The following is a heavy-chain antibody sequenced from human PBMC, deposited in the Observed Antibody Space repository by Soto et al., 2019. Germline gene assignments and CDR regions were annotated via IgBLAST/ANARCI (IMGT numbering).Heavy chain of an antibody. CDR2: IWYDGSNK. CDR1: GFAFSSYG. J-gene: IGHJ4*02. CDR3: ARESWVATTGFDY. D-gene: IGHD5-12*01. V-gene: IGHV3-33*01. Sequence: GGSVGLSCAASGFAFSSYGMHWVRQAPGKGLEWVAVIWYDGSNKYYADSVKGRFTISRDNSKNTLYLQMNSLRAEDTAVYYCARESWVATTGFDYWGQGTLVTVSS.